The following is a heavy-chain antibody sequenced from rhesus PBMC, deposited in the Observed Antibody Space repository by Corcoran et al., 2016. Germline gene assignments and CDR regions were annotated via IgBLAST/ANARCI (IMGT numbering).Heavy chain of an antibody. J-gene: IGHJ4*01. Sequence: QVQLQESGPGLVKPSETLSVTCAVSGGSISNRHWTWVRQAPGKGLEWIGYIHGSVSHPKYNPSLNSRVPLSVDTSKNQISLKLSSVTAADTAVYFCAGDGYSGSWSYYWGQGVLVTVSS. CDR3: AGDGYSGSWSYY. CDR2: IHGSVSHP. CDR1: GGSISNRH. V-gene: IGHV4-169*02. D-gene: IGHD6-25*01.